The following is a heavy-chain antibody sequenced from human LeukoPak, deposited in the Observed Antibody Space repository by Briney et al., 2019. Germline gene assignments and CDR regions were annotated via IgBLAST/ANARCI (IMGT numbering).Heavy chain of an antibody. CDR2: IWYDGSNE. Sequence: GGSLRLSCAASGFTFSSYGMHWVRQAPGKGLEWVAVIWYDGSNEYYADSVKGRFTISRDNSKNTLYLQMNSLRAEDTAVYYCARDFGGDAFDIWGQGTMVTVSS. D-gene: IGHD4-23*01. J-gene: IGHJ3*02. CDR3: ARDFGGDAFDI. V-gene: IGHV3-33*01. CDR1: GFTFSSYG.